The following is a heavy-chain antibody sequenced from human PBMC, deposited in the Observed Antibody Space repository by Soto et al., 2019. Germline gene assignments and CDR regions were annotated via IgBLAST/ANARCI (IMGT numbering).Heavy chain of an antibody. D-gene: IGHD2-15*01. V-gene: IGHV4-30-2*01. CDR3: ARYSGPDPSFDP. CDR2: RYHTGSS. Sequence: SETLSLTCTVSGTSVTSGDYSWAWIRQTPAKGLEWIGYRYHTGSSYYNPSLKSRITMSVDTSKNHFFLTLTSMTAADTAVYYCARYSGPDPSFDPWGQGTLVTVSS. CDR1: GTSVTSGDYS. J-gene: IGHJ5*02.